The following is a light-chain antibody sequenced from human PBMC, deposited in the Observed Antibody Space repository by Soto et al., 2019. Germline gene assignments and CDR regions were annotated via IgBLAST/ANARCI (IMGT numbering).Light chain of an antibody. CDR2: GAS. J-gene: IGKJ1*01. CDR1: QGIRTE. V-gene: IGKV1-6*01. CDR3: LQDYGYPRT. Sequence: AIQMTQSPSSLSASVGDTVTITCRASQGIRTELGWYQQKPGKAPKLLIYGASTLQGGVPSRISGSGSGTEFTLTLSSLQPEDFATYYCLQDYGYPRTFGQGTKVESK.